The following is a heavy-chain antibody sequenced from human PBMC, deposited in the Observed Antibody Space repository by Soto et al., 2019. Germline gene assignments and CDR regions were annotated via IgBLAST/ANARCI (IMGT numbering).Heavy chain of an antibody. J-gene: IGHJ4*02. V-gene: IGHV4-39*01. D-gene: IGHD3-22*01. Sequence: QLQLQESGPGLVKPSETLSLTCTVSGGSISSSSYYWGWIRQPPGKGLEWIGSIYYSGSTYYNPSLKSRVTISVDTSKNQFSLKLSSVTAADTAVYYCARGRYYYDSSGYYYDYWGQGTLVTVSS. CDR2: IYYSGST. CDR3: ARGRYYYDSSGYYYDY. CDR1: GGSISSSSYY.